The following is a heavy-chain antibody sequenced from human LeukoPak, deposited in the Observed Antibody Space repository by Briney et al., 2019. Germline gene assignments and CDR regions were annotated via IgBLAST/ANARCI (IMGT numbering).Heavy chain of an antibody. CDR2: MYSGGST. D-gene: IGHD4-11*01. V-gene: IGHV3-66*01. Sequence: GGSLILSCAASGFTVSSYYMTWVRQAPGKGLEWVSVMYSGGSTYYADSVKGRVAISRDNSQNTVFLQMNSVRVEDTAVYYCARSYSNHLFGMDVWGQGTAVTVSS. CDR3: ARSYSNHLFGMDV. J-gene: IGHJ6*02. CDR1: GFTVSSYY.